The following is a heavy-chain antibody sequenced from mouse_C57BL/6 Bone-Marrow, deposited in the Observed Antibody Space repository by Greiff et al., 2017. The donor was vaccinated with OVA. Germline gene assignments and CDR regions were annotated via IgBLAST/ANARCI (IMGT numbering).Heavy chain of an antibody. CDR2: IDPSDSYT. J-gene: IGHJ1*03. D-gene: IGHD2-5*01. CDR1: GYTFTSYW. V-gene: IGHV1-69*01. CDR3: EVTTRYFDV. Sequence: QVQLQQPGAELVMPVASVKLSCKASGYTFTSYWMHWVKQRPGQGLEWIGEIDPSDSYTNYNQKFKGKSTLTVDKSSSTAYMQLSSLTSEDSAVYYCEVTTRYFDVWGTGTTVTVSS.